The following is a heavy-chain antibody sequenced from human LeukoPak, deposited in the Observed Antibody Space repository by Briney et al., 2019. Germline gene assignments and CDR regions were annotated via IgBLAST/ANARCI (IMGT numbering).Heavy chain of an antibody. V-gene: IGHV1-2*04. CDR1: GYTFTDYF. Sequence: ASVKVSCKSSGYTFTDYFLHWVRQAPGQGLEWMGYINLHTGGAHYAQKFQDWVSLTRDTSIDTAFMELSSLRSDATAIYYCARDFLGRTNGGSNYFGMDVWGQGTTVTVSS. CDR3: ARDFLGRTNGGSNYFGMDV. D-gene: IGHD2-8*01. CDR2: INLHTGGA. J-gene: IGHJ6*02.